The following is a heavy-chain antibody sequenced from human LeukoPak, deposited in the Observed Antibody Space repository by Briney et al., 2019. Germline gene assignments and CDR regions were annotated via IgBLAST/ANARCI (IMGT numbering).Heavy chain of an antibody. J-gene: IGHJ4*02. CDR2: IYYSGST. Sequence: SETLSLTCTVSGGSINNYYWSWIRQPPGKGLEWIGYIYYSGSTNYNPSLKSRVTISVGTFKNQFSLKLSSVTAADTAVYYCGAESERWLVRSWGQGTLVTVSS. CDR3: GAESERWLVRS. D-gene: IGHD6-19*01. CDR1: GGSINNYY. V-gene: IGHV4-59*08.